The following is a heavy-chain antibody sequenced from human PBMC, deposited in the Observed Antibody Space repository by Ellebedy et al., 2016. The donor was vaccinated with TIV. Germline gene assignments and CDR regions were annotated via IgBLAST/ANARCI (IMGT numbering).Heavy chain of an antibody. V-gene: IGHV1-2*02. CDR1: GYTFTGYY. CDR3: ARVWLSGYDIRGYGMDV. D-gene: IGHD5-12*01. CDR2: INPNSGGT. J-gene: IGHJ6*02. Sequence: AASVKVSCKASGYTFTGYYMHWVRQAPGQGLEWMGWINPNSGGTNYAQKFQGRVTMTRDTSISTAYMELSRLRSDDTAVYYCARVWLSGYDIRGYGMDVWGQGTTVTVSS.